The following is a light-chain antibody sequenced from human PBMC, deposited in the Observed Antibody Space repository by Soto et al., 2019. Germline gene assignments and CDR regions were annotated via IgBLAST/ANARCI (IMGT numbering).Light chain of an antibody. CDR3: QQYNNWLLA. CDR1: QSVSSN. J-gene: IGKJ3*01. Sequence: EIVMTQSPATLSVSPGERATLSCRASQSVSSNLAWYQQKPGQAPRLLIYGASTRASGIPARFSGSGSGTEFTLTISSLPSEDFAVYYCQQYNNWLLAFGPGTKVDIK. V-gene: IGKV3-15*01. CDR2: GAS.